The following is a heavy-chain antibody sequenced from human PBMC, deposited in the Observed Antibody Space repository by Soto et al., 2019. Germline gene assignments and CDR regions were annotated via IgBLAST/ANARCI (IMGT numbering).Heavy chain of an antibody. V-gene: IGHV3-48*03. CDR1: GFTFSAFE. J-gene: IGHJ6*02. Sequence: RRLSCAASGFTFSAFEMNWVRQAPGKGLEWLSYTYNSGSTMTYADSVKGRFAISRDNAKNSLYLQMYSLRAEDTAVYYCARESGGTGLDVWGQGTTVTVSS. CDR2: TYNSGSTM. CDR3: ARESGGTGLDV. D-gene: IGHD1-1*01.